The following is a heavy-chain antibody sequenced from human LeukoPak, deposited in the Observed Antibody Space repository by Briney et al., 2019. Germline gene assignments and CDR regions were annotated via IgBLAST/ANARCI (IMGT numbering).Heavy chain of an antibody. V-gene: IGHV3-48*01. CDR3: ARGHSMIVVVIDY. D-gene: IGHD3-22*01. J-gene: IGHJ4*02. CDR1: GFTFSSYS. Sequence: PGGSLRLSCAASGFTFSSYSMNWVRQAPGKGLEWVSYISSSSSTIYYADSVKGRFTISRDNAKNSLYLQMNSLRAEDTAVYYCARGHSMIVVVIDYWGQGTLVTVSS. CDR2: ISSSSSTI.